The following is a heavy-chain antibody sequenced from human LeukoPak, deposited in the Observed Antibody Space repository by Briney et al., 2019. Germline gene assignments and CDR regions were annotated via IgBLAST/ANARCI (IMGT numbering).Heavy chain of an antibody. CDR2: IYYTGST. Sequence: GSLRLSCAASGFTFSSYEMNWVRQPPGKGLQWIGGIYYTGSTYYNPSLKSRVTISVDTSKNQFSLKLISVTAADTAVYYCARGVGFRGYVDYWGQGTLVTVSS. D-gene: IGHD5-12*01. J-gene: IGHJ4*02. V-gene: IGHV4-59*05. CDR1: GFTFSSYE. CDR3: ARGVGFRGYVDY.